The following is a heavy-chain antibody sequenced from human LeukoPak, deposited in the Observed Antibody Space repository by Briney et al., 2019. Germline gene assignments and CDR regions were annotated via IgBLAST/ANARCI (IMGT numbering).Heavy chain of an antibody. J-gene: IGHJ6*03. CDR3: AKQLRVYYYMDV. CDR2: INNSGGNT. CDR1: GFTFSSYA. D-gene: IGHD1-7*01. Sequence: QPGGSLRLSCAASGFTFSSYAMSWVRQAPGKGLEWVSTINNSGGNTYYADSVKGRFTISRDNSKNTVYLQINSLRAEDTAVYYCAKQLRVYYYMDVWGKGTTVTVSS. V-gene: IGHV3-23*01.